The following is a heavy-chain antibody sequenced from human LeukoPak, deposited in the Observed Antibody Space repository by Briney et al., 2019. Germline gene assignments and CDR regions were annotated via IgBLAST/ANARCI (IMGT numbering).Heavy chain of an antibody. CDR1: GGSISSYY. CDR2: VYHSGST. J-gene: IGHJ4*02. V-gene: IGHV4-59*01. CDR3: ARDEGSVGSSWYVFDY. D-gene: IGHD6-13*01. Sequence: PSETLSLTCTVSGGSISSYYWSWLRQPPGKGLEWIGYVYHSGSTNYNPSLKSRVSISVDTSKNQFSLKLSSVTAADTGVYYCARDEGSVGSSWYVFDYWGQGALVTVSS.